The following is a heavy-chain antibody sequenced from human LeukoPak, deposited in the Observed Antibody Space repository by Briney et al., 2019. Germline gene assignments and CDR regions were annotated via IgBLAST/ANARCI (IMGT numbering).Heavy chain of an antibody. V-gene: IGHV1-18*01. CDR3: ARVRGGQFLEFLPIYHYTYMDV. D-gene: IGHD3-3*01. CDR2: INPYNGDT. Sequence: GASVKVSCKASGYTFTSYGFSWVRQAPGQGLEWMGWINPYNGDTSYAQKFQGRVALTTDTSTTTAYMELRSLKSDDTAVYFCARVRGGQFLEFLPIYHYTYMDVWGKESTVTVSS. CDR1: GYTFTSYG. J-gene: IGHJ6*03.